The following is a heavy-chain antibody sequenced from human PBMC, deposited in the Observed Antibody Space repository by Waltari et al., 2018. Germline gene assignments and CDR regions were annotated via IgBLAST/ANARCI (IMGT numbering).Heavy chain of an antibody. D-gene: IGHD5-12*01. CDR2: VYYSGST. CDR1: YGSIGNYY. Sequence: QVQLQESGPGLVKPSETLSLTCTVSYGSIGNYYWSWIRQPPGKVLEWIGYVYYSGSTSYNPSLKSRVTISVDTSKNQFSLKLNSVTAADTAVYYCARRDRELANNWYFDLWGRGTLVTVSS. V-gene: IGHV4-59*08. J-gene: IGHJ2*01. CDR3: ARRDRELANNWYFDL.